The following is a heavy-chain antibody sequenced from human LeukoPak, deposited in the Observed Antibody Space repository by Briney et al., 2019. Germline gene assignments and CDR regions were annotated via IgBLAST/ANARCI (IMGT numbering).Heavy chain of an antibody. J-gene: IGHJ4*02. D-gene: IGHD6-19*01. CDR1: GYTFTSYG. V-gene: IGHV1-18*04. CDR3: ARGGAVAGRRALGPLVPFDY. Sequence: GASVKVSCKASGYTFTSYGISWVRQAPGQGVGWMGWICAYNGNTNYAQKLQGRVTMTTDTSTSTAYMELRSLRSDDTAVYYCARGGAVAGRRALGPLVPFDYWGQGTLVTVSS. CDR2: ICAYNGNT.